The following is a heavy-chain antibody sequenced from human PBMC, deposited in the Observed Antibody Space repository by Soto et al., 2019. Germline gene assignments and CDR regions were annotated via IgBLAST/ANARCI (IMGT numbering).Heavy chain of an antibody. CDR1: GFTFSSYG. V-gene: IGHV3-30*18. CDR3: AKDPQTVYYYDSSGYFDY. D-gene: IGHD3-22*01. CDR2: ISYDGSNK. J-gene: IGHJ4*02. Sequence: GGSLRLSCAASGFTFSSYGMHWVRQAPGKGLEWVAVISYDGSNKYYADSVKGRFTISRDNSKNTLYLQMNSLRAEDTAVYYCAKDPQTVYYYDSSGYFDYWGQGTLVTVSS.